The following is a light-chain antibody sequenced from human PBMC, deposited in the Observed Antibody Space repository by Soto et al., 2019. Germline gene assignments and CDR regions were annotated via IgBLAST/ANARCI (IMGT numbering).Light chain of an antibody. J-gene: IGLJ3*02. CDR1: SSDVGNYND. Sequence: QSALTQPPSASGSPGQSVTISCTGTSSDVGNYNDVSWYQQHPGKAPKLMTFEVSKRPSGVPHRFSGSKSGNTASLTVSGLQAEDEADYYCSSYSGSNDLVFGGGTKLTVL. V-gene: IGLV2-8*01. CDR2: EVS. CDR3: SSYSGSNDLV.